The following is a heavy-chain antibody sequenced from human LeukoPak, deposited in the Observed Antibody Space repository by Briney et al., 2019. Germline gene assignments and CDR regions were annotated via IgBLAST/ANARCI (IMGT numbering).Heavy chain of an antibody. CDR1: GFTFDDQA. J-gene: IGHJ4*02. V-gene: IGHV3-9*01. Sequence: GRSLRLSCAASGFTFDDQAMHWVRQVPGRGLEWVSGISWNSGSIGYADSVKGRFTISRDNAKNSLYLQMNSLRAEDTALYYCAKDIRRYSGYRPYYFDYWGQGTLVTVSS. CDR2: ISWNSGSI. CDR3: AKDIRRYSGYRPYYFDY. D-gene: IGHD5-12*01.